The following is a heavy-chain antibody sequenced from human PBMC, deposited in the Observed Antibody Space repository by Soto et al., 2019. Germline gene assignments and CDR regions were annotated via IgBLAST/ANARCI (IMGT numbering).Heavy chain of an antibody. CDR3: ASQAAYYDFRYNWFDP. CDR2: IYYSGST. D-gene: IGHD3-3*01. J-gene: IGHJ5*02. CDR1: GGSISSGGYY. Sequence: SETLSLTCTVSGGSISSGGYYWSWIRQHPGKGLEWIGHIYYSGSTYYNPSLKSRVTISVDTSKNQFSLKLSSVTAADTAVYYCASQAAYYDFRYNWFDPWGQGTLVTVSS. V-gene: IGHV4-30-4*08.